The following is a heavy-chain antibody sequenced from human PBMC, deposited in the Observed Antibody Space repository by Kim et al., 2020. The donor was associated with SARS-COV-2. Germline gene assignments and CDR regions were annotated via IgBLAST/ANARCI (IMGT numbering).Heavy chain of an antibody. J-gene: IGHJ4*02. Sequence: SETLSLTCAVSGGSFSGYYLSWIRQPPGKGLEWIGEINHSGSTNYNPSLKSRVTISVDTSKNQFSLKLSSVTAADTAVYYCARGLGYWGQSTLVTVSS. CDR2: INHSGST. CDR3: ARGLGY. V-gene: IGHV4-34*01. CDR1: GGSFSGYY.